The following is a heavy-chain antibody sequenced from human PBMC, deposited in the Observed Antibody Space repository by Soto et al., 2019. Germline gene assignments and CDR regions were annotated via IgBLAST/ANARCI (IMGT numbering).Heavy chain of an antibody. CDR1: GLTFSTYT. Sequence: PXGSRRLSCTASGLTFSTYTMSGVRPAPGKGREWSSYISPDGSMYYADSVKSRFTISRDNAKTSLFLQMNRLSHDDTPVYYCPRDRDYAYDYWGLGTRVSV. CDR3: PRDRDYAYDY. J-gene: IGHJ4*02. D-gene: IGHD2-2*01. V-gene: IGHV3-48*02. CDR2: ISPDGSM.